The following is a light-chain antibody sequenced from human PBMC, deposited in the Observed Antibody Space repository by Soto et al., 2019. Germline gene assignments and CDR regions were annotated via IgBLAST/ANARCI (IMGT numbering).Light chain of an antibody. V-gene: IGKV1-9*01. J-gene: IGKJ4*01. CDR2: AAS. CDR1: QVINDY. Sequence: DIQLTQSPSFLSASVGDRIAVTCRASQVINDYLVWFQQKPGKAPRLLIYAASILQSGVPSMFSGRGYGTEFTLTINSLQPEDFATYYCQQFNSYPLTFGGGTKVEIK. CDR3: QQFNSYPLT.